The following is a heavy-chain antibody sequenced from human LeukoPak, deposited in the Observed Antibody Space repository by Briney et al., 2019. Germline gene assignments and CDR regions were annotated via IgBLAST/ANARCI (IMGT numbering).Heavy chain of an antibody. CDR3: ARASLILKGPQKLYYFDY. Sequence: SETLSLTCSVSGGYISSYYWSWIRQPAGKGLESIGHISTSGSTNYNPSLKSRVTISVDMSKNQFSLNLSSVTAADTAVYYCARASLILKGPQKLYYFDYWGQGTLVSVSS. J-gene: IGHJ4*02. V-gene: IGHV4-4*07. D-gene: IGHD3/OR15-3a*01. CDR2: ISTSGST. CDR1: GGYISSYY.